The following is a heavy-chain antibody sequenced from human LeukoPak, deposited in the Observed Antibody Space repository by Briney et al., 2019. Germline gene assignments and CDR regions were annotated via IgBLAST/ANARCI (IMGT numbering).Heavy chain of an antibody. CDR2: VSGSGIST. V-gene: IGHV3-23*01. CDR1: GFTFNIYA. D-gene: IGHD5-12*01. J-gene: IGHJ4*02. Sequence: GGSLRLSCAASGFTFNIYAMNWVRQASGKGLEWVSTVSGSGISTYYADSVKGRFTVSRDNSKNTLYLQMNSLRAEDTAVYFCAKDQHGYDKPIDYWGQGTLVTVSS. CDR3: AKDQHGYDKPIDY.